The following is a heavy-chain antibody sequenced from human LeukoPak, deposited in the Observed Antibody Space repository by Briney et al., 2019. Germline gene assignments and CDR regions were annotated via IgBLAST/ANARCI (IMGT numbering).Heavy chain of an antibody. D-gene: IGHD2-15*01. CDR2: VSGSGSGDTT. CDR1: GFTFSTYA. V-gene: IGHV3-23*01. CDR3: ARDTAGYCSGGSCYPNWFDP. J-gene: IGHJ5*02. Sequence: PGGSLRLSCAASGFTFSTYAMSWVRQAPGKGLEWVSSVSGSGSGDTTYYADSVKGRFTISRDNSKNTLYLQMNSLRAEDTAVYYCARDTAGYCSGGSCYPNWFDPWGQGTLVTVSS.